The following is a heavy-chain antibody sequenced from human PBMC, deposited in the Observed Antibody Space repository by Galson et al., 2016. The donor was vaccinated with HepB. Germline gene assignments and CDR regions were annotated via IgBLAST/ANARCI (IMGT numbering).Heavy chain of an antibody. D-gene: IGHD4-17*01. CDR3: ARVDGDYEYFDY. V-gene: IGHV4-38-2*02. CDR1: GYSIGSGYY. J-gene: IGHJ4*02. Sequence: ETLSLTCTVSGYSIGSGYYWGWIRQPPGKGLEWIAIIYHTGNTYSNPSLESRVTISVDTSKNQFSLKLNSVTAADTAMYYCARVDGDYEYFDYWGQGTLITVSS. CDR2: IYHTGNT.